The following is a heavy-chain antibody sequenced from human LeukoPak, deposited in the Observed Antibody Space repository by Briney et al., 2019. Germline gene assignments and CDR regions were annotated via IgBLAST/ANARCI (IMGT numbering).Heavy chain of an antibody. CDR2: IYYSGTT. D-gene: IGHD3-22*01. CDR3: ARLQYYYDSRGYLSYYLDY. V-gene: IGHV4-39*01. J-gene: IGHJ4*02. Sequence: KTSETLSLTCTVSGGSISSSSYYWGWIRQPPGKGLEWFGSIYYSGTTYYNPSLKSLFTISVDTSKNQFSLKLSSVTAADTAVYYCARLQYYYDSRGYLSYYLDYWGQGTPVTVSS. CDR1: GGSISSSSYY.